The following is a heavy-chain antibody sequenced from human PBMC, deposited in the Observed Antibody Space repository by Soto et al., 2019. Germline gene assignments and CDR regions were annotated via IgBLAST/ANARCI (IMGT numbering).Heavy chain of an antibody. CDR2: IYHNGAT. V-gene: IGHV4-59*12. Sequence: SETLSLTCTVSGGSLSNYYWSWIRQPPGKELEWIGYIYHNGATNYNPSLKTRVSISQDRSKNQFSLNLRSVTAADTAVYYCENWVVGYGDSYGFKDYWGQGTLVTVSS. D-gene: IGHD2-21*02. CDR1: GGSLSNYY. J-gene: IGHJ4*02. CDR3: ENWVVGYGDSYGFKDY.